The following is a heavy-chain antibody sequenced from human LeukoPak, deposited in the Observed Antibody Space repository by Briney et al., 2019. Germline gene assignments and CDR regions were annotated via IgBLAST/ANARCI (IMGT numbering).Heavy chain of an antibody. CDR1: GFTFNSYS. V-gene: IGHV3-21*01. CDR2: ISSSSSYI. J-gene: IGHJ4*02. D-gene: IGHD6-19*01. Sequence: GGSLRLSCAASGFTFNSYSMNWVRQAPGKGLEWVSSISSSSSYIYYADSVKGRFTISRDNAKNSLYLQMNSLRAEDTAVYYCASISSGWYWDYWGQGTLVTVSS. CDR3: ASISSGWYWDY.